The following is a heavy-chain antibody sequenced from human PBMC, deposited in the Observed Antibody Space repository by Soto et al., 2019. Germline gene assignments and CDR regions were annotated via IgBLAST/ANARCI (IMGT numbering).Heavy chain of an antibody. V-gene: IGHV4-59*01. CDR2: IYYSGST. Sequence: SETLSLTYTVSGGSISSYYWSWIRQPPGKGLEWIGYIYYSGSTNYNPSLKSRVTISVDTSKNQFSLKLSSVTAADTAVYYCAREGLTGTIGLYYYYGMDVWGQGTTVTVSS. CDR3: AREGLTGTIGLYYYYGMDV. J-gene: IGHJ6*02. D-gene: IGHD1-7*01. CDR1: GGSISSYY.